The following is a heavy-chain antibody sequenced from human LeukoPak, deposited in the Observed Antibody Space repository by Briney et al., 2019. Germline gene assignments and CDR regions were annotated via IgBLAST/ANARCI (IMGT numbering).Heavy chain of an antibody. CDR1: GFTFSSYA. D-gene: IGHD3-22*01. CDR2: ISASGGST. V-gene: IGHV3-23*01. J-gene: IGHJ5*02. CDR3: TKAPLEVVITVWFDP. Sequence: GGSLRLSCAASGFTFSSYAMTWVGQPPGKGLEWVPVISASGGSTYYADSVKGRFTISRDNSKNTLYLQMNSLRAEDTAVYYCTKAPLEVVITVWFDPWGQGTLVTVSS.